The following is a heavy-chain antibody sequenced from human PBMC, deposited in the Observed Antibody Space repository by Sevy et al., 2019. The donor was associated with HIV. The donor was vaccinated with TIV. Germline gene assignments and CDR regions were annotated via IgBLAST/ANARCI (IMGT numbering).Heavy chain of an antibody. J-gene: IGHJ6*02. CDR1: GLTFRSHA. CDR2: ISYDGAVR. CDR3: AKVDVVVPVADYGMDV. Sequence: GSLRLSCAASGLTFRSHAMHWVRQAPGKGLGWVTVISYDGAVRYYGESVKGRFTISRDNSKNTLYLQMNSLRAEDTAVYYCAKVDVVVPVADYGMDVWGQGTTVTVSS. V-gene: IGHV3-30-3*01. D-gene: IGHD2-2*01.